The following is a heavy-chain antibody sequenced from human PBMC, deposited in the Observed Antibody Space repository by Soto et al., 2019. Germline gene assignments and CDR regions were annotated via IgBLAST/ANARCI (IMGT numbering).Heavy chain of an antibody. V-gene: IGHV4-59*01. CDR1: GGSISSYY. CDR3: AGYQLPYLGAPYNWFDP. CDR2: IYYSGST. J-gene: IGHJ5*02. D-gene: IGHD2-2*02. Sequence: QVQLQESGPGLVKPSETLSLTCTVSGGSISSYYWSWIRQPPGKGLEWIGYIYYSGSTNYNPSLKSLVTISVDTSKNQFSLKLSSVTAADTAVYYCAGYQLPYLGAPYNWFDPWGQGTLVTVSS.